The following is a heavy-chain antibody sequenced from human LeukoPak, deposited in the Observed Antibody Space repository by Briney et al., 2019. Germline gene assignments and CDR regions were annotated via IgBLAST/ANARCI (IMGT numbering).Heavy chain of an antibody. CDR2: ISYDGSNK. V-gene: IGHV3-30-3*01. Sequence: SGGSLSLSCAASGFTFSSYAMHWVRQAPGKGLEWVAVISYDGSNKYYADSVKGRFTISRDNSKNTLYLQMNSLRAEDTAVYYCARSREVTAAISYFGGQGTLVTVSS. CDR3: ARSREVTAAISYF. J-gene: IGHJ4*02. CDR1: GFTFSSYA. D-gene: IGHD2-2*01.